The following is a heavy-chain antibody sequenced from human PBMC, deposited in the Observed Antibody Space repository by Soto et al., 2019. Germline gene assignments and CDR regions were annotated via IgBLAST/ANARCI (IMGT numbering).Heavy chain of an antibody. CDR1: GGTFSSYA. D-gene: IGHD3-9*01. Sequence: SVKVSCKASGGTFSSYAISWVRQAPGQGLEWMGGIIPIFGTANYAQKFQGRVTITTDDSISTAYMELSSLRSEDTAVYYCARVITTYYDILTGSRPLGYWGQGTLVTVSS. V-gene: IGHV1-69*05. CDR2: IIPIFGTA. J-gene: IGHJ4*02. CDR3: ARVITTYYDILTGSRPLGY.